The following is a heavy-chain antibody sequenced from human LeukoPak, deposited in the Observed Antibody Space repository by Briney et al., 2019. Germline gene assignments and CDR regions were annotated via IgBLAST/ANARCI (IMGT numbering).Heavy chain of an antibody. D-gene: IGHD3-22*01. J-gene: IGHJ4*02. CDR3: ARSSYDSSGYHKIDY. CDR1: GFTFSTYS. Sequence: GGSLRLSCAASGFTFSTYSMSWVRQAPGKGLEWVSSISSSSSYIYYADSVKGRFTISRDNAKNSLYLQMNSLRAEDTAVYYCARSSYDSSGYHKIDYWGQGTLVTVSS. CDR2: ISSSSSYI. V-gene: IGHV3-21*01.